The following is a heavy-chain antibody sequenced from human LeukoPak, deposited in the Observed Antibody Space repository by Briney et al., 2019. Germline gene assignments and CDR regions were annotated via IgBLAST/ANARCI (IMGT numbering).Heavy chain of an antibody. J-gene: IGHJ4*02. Sequence: GGSLRLSCAASGFTFSSYAMSWVRQAPGKGLEWVSAISGSGGSTYYADSVKGRFTISRDNSKNSLYLQMNSLRAEDTAVYYCARALVRGVIYPLYYFDYWGQGTLVTVSS. D-gene: IGHD3-10*01. CDR2: ISGSGGST. CDR3: ARALVRGVIYPLYYFDY. CDR1: GFTFSSYA. V-gene: IGHV3-23*01.